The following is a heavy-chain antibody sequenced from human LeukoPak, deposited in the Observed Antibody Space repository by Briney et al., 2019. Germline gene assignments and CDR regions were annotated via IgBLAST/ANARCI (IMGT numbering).Heavy chain of an antibody. D-gene: IGHD5-12*01. CDR2: IYYSGNT. CDR3: ARSCRILDIVATIRARLGGNGFDI. Sequence: PSETLSLTCTVSGGSISSYYWNWIRQPPGKGLEWIGFIYYSGNTNYNPSLKSRVTISVDTSKNQFSLNLTSVTAADTAVYYCARSCRILDIVATIRARLGGNGFDIWGQGTMVTVSS. CDR1: GGSISSYY. V-gene: IGHV4-59*01. J-gene: IGHJ3*02.